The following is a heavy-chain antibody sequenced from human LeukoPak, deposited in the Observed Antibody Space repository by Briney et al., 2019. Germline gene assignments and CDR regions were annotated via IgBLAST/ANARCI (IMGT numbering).Heavy chain of an antibody. CDR3: ARDRNAEDRYNGFDY. D-gene: IGHD5-24*01. CDR2: ISDDGSNK. Sequence: GRSLRLSCAASGFTFSSYAMHWVRQAPGKGLEWVAVISDDGSNKYYADSVKGRFTISRDNSKNTLYLQMNSLRAEDTAVYYCARDRNAEDRYNGFDYWGQGTLVTVSS. V-gene: IGHV3-30-3*01. CDR1: GFTFSSYA. J-gene: IGHJ4*02.